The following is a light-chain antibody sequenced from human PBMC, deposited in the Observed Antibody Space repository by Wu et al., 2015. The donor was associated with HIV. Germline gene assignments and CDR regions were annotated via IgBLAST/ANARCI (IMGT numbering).Light chain of an antibody. Sequence: DIQMTQSPSSLSASVGDRVTITCRASQSISSWLAWYQQKPGKAPKFLIYNASSLESGVPSRFSGSGFGTEFTLTISSLQPDDFATYYRQQYNSYSTFGQGTKVEIK. V-gene: IGKV1-5*03. CDR3: QQYNSYST. J-gene: IGKJ1*01. CDR1: QSISSW. CDR2: NAS.